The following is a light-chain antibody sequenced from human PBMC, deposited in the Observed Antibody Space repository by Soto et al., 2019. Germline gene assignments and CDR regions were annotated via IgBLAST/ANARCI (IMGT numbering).Light chain of an antibody. V-gene: IGKV4-1*01. J-gene: IGKJ4*01. CDR3: HQYYSVPLT. Sequence: DIVMTQSPDSLAVSLGERATINCKSSQSLLYNSNNKNYLAWYQQEPGQPPKLLIYWASTRESGVPDRFSGSGSGTDLTLTISNLQAEDVAVYYCHQYYSVPLTFRGGTKVEI. CDR1: QSLLYNSNNKNY. CDR2: WAS.